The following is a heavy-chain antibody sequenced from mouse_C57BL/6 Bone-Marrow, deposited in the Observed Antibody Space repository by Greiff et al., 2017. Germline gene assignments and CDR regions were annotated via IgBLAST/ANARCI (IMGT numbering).Heavy chain of an antibody. Sequence: EVQLQQSGAELVRPGASVKLSCTASGFNIKDDYMHWVKQRPEQGLEWIGWIDPENGDTEYASKFQGKATITADTSSNTAYLQLSSLTSEDTAVYYLTTYYGSSYDARDYWGQGTSVTVSS. V-gene: IGHV14-4*01. J-gene: IGHJ4*01. CDR3: TTYYGSSYDARDY. CDR1: GFNIKDDY. CDR2: IDPENGDT. D-gene: IGHD1-1*01.